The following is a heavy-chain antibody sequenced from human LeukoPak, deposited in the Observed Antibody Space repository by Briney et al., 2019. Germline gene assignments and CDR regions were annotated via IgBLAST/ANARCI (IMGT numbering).Heavy chain of an antibody. Sequence: ASVKVSCKASGYTFTSYAMNWVRQAPGQGLEWMGWINTNTGNPTYAQGFTGRFVFSLDTSVSTAYLQISSLKAEDTAVYYCARTLSSGVNGAWRLFDYWGQGTLVTVSS. J-gene: IGHJ4*02. CDR1: GYTFTSYA. V-gene: IGHV7-4-1*02. CDR2: INTNTGNP. D-gene: IGHD4/OR15-4a*01. CDR3: ARTLSSGVNGAWRLFDY.